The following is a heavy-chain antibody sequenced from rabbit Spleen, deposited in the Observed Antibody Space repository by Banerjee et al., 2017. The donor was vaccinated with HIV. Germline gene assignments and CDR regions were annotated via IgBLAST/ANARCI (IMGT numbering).Heavy chain of an antibody. Sequence: QQQLEESGGGLVKPEGSLTLTCKASGFSFSSGYDMCWVRQAPGKGLEWIACIATGIDVPYYVNWAKGRFTISKASSTTVTLQMTSLTVADTATYFCARDTSSSFSSYGMDLWGPGTLVTVS. CDR3: ARDTSSSFSSYGMDL. CDR1: GFSFSSGYD. CDR2: IATGIDVP. D-gene: IGHD1-1*01. V-gene: IGHV1S45*01. J-gene: IGHJ6*01.